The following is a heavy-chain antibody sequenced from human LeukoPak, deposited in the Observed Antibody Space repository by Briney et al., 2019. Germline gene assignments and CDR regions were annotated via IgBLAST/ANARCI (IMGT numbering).Heavy chain of an antibody. CDR1: GYTFTGYY. V-gene: IGHV1-2*02. CDR3: ARERRNDYYYYGMDV. Sequence: ASVKVSCKASGYTFTGYYIHWVRQAPGQGLEWMGWINPNTGDTNYAQNFQGRVTMTRDTSIRTAYMELSRLRSDDTAVYYCARERRNDYYYYGMDVWGQGTTVTVAS. D-gene: IGHD2-8*01. CDR2: INPNTGDT. J-gene: IGHJ6*02.